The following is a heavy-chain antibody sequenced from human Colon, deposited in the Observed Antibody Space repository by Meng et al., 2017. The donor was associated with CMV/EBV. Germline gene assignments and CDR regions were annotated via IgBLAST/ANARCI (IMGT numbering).Heavy chain of an antibody. D-gene: IGHD2-2*01. CDR3: ARGGRSMYQLLSIY. J-gene: IGHJ4*02. CDR1: GFTFSSYA. V-gene: IGHV3-30-3*01. CDR2: ISYDGSNK. Sequence: GESLKISCAASGFTFSSYAMHWVRQAPGKGLEWVAVISYDGSNKYYADSVKGRFTISRDNSKNTLYLQMNSLRPEDTAVYYCARGGRSMYQLLSIYWGQGTLVTVSS.